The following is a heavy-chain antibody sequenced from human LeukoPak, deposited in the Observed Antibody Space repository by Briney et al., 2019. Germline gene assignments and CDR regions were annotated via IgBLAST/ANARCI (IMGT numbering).Heavy chain of an antibody. Sequence: GGSLRLSCAASGFTFNGYSMNWVRQAPGKGLEWVSSISSSSSYIYYADSVKGRFTISRDNAKNSLYLQMNSLRAEDTAVYYCARSYGGTTVTRGLGYWGQGTLVTVSS. D-gene: IGHD4-17*01. V-gene: IGHV3-21*01. CDR2: ISSSSSYI. J-gene: IGHJ4*02. CDR3: ARSYGGTTVTRGLGY. CDR1: GFTFNGYS.